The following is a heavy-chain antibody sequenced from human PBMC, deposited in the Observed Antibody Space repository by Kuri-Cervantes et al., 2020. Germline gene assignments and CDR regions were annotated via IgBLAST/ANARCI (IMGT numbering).Heavy chain of an antibody. D-gene: IGHD3-22*01. CDR2: IDWDDDK. CDR3: ARLSNYYDSSGYHLDY. CDR1: GFSLSTSGMC. V-gene: IGHV2-70*20. Sequence: SGPTLVKPTQTLTLTCTFSGFSLSTSGMCVSWVRQPPGKALEWLALIDWDDDKSYSTSLKTRLTISKDTSKNQVVLTMTNMDPVDTATYYCARLSNYYDSSGYHLDYWGQGTLVTVSS. J-gene: IGHJ4*02.